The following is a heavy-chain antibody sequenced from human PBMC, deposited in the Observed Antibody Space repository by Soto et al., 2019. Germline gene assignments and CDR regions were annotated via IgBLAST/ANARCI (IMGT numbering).Heavy chain of an antibody. CDR2: ITRNSDI. CDR3: AREETAWPLAYGLDV. CDR1: GFTFSSYS. J-gene: IGHJ6*02. V-gene: IGHV3-21*01. D-gene: IGHD2-21*02. Sequence: VGSLRLSCAASGFTFSSYSMHWVRQAPGKGLEWASAITRNSDIYYADSVKGRFTISRDNAQNSVSLQMDSLRAEDTAVYYCAREETAWPLAYGLDVWGQGTTVTVSS.